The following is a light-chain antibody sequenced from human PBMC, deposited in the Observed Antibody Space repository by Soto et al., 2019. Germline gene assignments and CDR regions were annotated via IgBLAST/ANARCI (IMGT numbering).Light chain of an antibody. V-gene: IGLV2-14*01. CDR1: SSDVGGYNY. CDR3: SSYTSSSTLGV. J-gene: IGLJ1*01. Sequence: QSVLTQPASVSGSPRQSITISCTGTSSDVGGYNYVSWYQQHPGKAPKLMIYDVSNRPSGVSNRFSGSKSGNTASLTISGLQAEDEADYYCSSYTSSSTLGVFGTGTKGTVL. CDR2: DVS.